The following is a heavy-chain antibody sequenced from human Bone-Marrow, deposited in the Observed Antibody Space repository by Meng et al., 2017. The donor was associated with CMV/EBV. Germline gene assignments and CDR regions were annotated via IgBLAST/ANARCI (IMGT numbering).Heavy chain of an antibody. Sequence: EVQLLESGGGLVQPGGSLRLSCAVSGFTFSSYAMSWVRQAPGKGLEWVSAISGSGGSTYYADSVKGRFTISRDNSKNTLYLQMNSLRAEDTAVYYCAKDTAVRAMTTVGTFDYWGQGTLVTVDS. CDR2: ISGSGGST. J-gene: IGHJ4*02. CDR1: GFTFSSYA. D-gene: IGHD4-23*01. CDR3: AKDTAVRAMTTVGTFDY. V-gene: IGHV3-23*01.